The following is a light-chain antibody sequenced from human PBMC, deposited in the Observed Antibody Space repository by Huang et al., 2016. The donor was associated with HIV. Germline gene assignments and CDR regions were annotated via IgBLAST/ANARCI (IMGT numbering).Light chain of an antibody. V-gene: IGKV3-11*01. CDR2: GAS. J-gene: IGKJ4*01. CDR3: QQRSDWPLT. Sequence: EIVLTQSPATLSLSPGERATLSCRASQSVSAYLAWYQQKPGQAPRLLIYGASNRATGILARFSGRGSGTDFTLTISSLEPEDFAVYYCQQRSDWPLTFGGGTKVEIK. CDR1: QSVSAY.